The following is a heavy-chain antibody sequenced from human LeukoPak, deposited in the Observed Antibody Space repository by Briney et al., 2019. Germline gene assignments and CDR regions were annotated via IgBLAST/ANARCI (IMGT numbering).Heavy chain of an antibody. CDR1: GFTFSAYW. J-gene: IGHJ4*02. D-gene: IGHD5-18*01. Sequence: GGSLRLSCAASGFTFSAYWMHWVRQAPGKGLVWVSEINSDGSRTNYADSVKGRFTISRDNAKNTLYLQMNSLRAEDTAVYYCARYGYGFYWGQGILVTVSS. CDR3: ARYGYGFY. V-gene: IGHV3-74*01. CDR2: INSDGSRT.